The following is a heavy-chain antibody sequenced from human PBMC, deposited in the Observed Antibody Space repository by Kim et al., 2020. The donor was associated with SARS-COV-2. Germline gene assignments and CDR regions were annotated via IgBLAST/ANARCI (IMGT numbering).Heavy chain of an antibody. CDR3: ARGDRYCSGSSCYNY. Sequence: ASVKVSCKASGYTFTDYDINWVRQATGQGPEWMGWMNPYSGNTGCAQKFQGRVTMTRDTSKSTAYMELSSLTSEDRAVYYCARGDRYCSGSSCYNYWGQGTLVTVPS. CDR1: GYTFTDYD. CDR2: MNPYSGNT. D-gene: IGHD2-2*02. V-gene: IGHV1-8*01. J-gene: IGHJ4*02.